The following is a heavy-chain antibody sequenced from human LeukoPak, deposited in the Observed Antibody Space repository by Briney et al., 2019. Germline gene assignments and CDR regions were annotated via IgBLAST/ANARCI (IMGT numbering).Heavy chain of an antibody. J-gene: IGHJ6*03. V-gene: IGHV3-23*01. CDR1: GFTFSSYA. CDR2: LSGSGGST. Sequence: GGSLRLSCAASGFTFSSYAMSWLRQAPGKGLEWVSALSGSGGSTYYADSVKGRFTISRDSSKNTLYLQMNSLRAEDTAVYYCARSPSAHCYYYMDGWGERTTVTVSS. CDR3: ARSPSAHCYYYMDG.